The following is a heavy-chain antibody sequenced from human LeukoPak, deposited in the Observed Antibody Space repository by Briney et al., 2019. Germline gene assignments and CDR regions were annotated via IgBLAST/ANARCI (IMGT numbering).Heavy chain of an antibody. Sequence: PSETLSLTCTVSGGSISSSSYYWGWIRQPPGKGLEWIGSIYYSGSTYYNPSLKSRVTISVDTSKNQFSLKLSSVTAADTAVYYCARRIGPDSNGYFPVYDLAFDYWGQGTLVTVSS. CDR1: GGSISSSSYY. CDR2: IYYSGST. J-gene: IGHJ4*02. V-gene: IGHV4-39*01. CDR3: ARRIGPDSNGYFPVYDLAFDY. D-gene: IGHD3-22*01.